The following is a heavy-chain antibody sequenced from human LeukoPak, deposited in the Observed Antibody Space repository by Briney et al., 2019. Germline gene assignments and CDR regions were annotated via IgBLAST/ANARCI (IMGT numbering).Heavy chain of an antibody. D-gene: IGHD2-21*01. J-gene: IGHJ3*02. CDR2: INHSGST. Sequence: EPVSLLCSVWVRPINSCSYYWAWIPQPPGKGLEWNGEINHSGSTNYNTSLKSRVTISVDTSKNQFSLKLSSVTAADTAVYYCARGPVLFRRRSAFDIWGQGTMLTVSS. CDR3: ARGPVLFRRRSAFDI. V-gene: IGHV4-39*01. CDR1: VRPINSCSYY.